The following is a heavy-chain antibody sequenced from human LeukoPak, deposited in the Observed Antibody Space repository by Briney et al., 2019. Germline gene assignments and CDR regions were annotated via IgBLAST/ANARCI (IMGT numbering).Heavy chain of an antibody. CDR2: MNPNSGNT. J-gene: IGHJ6*03. Sequence: ASVKVSCKASGYTFTSYDINWVQQATGQGLEWMGWMNPNSGNTGYAQKFQGRVTMTRNTSISTAYMELSSLRSEDTAVYYCARTSYYYDSSGYYRHYYYYYMDVWGKGTTVTISS. CDR1: GYTFTSYD. D-gene: IGHD3-22*01. CDR3: ARTSYYYDSSGYYRHYYYYYMDV. V-gene: IGHV1-8*01.